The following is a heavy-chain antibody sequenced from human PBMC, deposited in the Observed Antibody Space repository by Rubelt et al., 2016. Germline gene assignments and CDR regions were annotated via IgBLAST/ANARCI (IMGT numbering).Heavy chain of an antibody. Sequence: QLQLQESGPGLVRPSETLSLTCTVSGGSISSGGYFWGWIRQSPGTGLEWIGSVYYTGSIHSHPSLKSRVPISADTSKNQFCLMRSVVTAAETAVYYCARVVAGTQGRGGFDYWGRGTLVTVSS. J-gene: IGHJ4*02. V-gene: IGHV4-39*07. D-gene: IGHD6-19*01. CDR2: VYYTGSI. CDR1: GGSISSGGYF. CDR3: ARVVAGTQGRGGFDY.